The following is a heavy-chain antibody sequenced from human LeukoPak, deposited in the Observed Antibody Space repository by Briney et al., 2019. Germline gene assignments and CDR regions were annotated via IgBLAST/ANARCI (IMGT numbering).Heavy chain of an antibody. D-gene: IGHD5-12*01. CDR3: ARGIEATRAEERGFDY. J-gene: IGHJ4*02. Sequence: SETLSLTCTVSVGSISSGGYYWSWIRQHPGKGLEWIGYIYYSGSTYYNPSLKSRVTISVDTSKNQFSLKLSSVTAADTAVYYCARGIEATRAEERGFDYWGQGTLVTVSS. V-gene: IGHV4-31*03. CDR2: IYYSGST. CDR1: VGSISSGGYY.